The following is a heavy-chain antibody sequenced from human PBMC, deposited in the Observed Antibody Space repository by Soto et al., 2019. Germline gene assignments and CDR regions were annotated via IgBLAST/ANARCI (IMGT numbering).Heavy chain of an antibody. J-gene: IGHJ6*02. CDR3: AKGYEVRPPVASGWYSNYFYGVDV. Sequence: QVLLVESGGGVVRPGRSLRLSCGASGFSFSKYGMHWVRQAPGEGLEWLSLISYDGSEKWYAESVKGRFTISRDNSKNTLYLQMNSLRGDDTAVYYCAKGYEVRPPVASGWYSNYFYGVDVWGGGDTVSVSS. CDR1: GFSFSKYG. D-gene: IGHD6-19*01. CDR2: ISYDGSEK. V-gene: IGHV3-30*18.